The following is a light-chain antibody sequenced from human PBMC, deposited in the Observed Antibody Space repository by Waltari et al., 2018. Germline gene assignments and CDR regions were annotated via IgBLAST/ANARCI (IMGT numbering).Light chain of an antibody. J-gene: IGLJ2*01. V-gene: IGLV1-51*02. CDR2: EDN. CDR3: GTWDSSLTAGV. Sequence: QSVLTQPPSVSAAPGQKVTISCSGSSSNIGSNRVSWYQQFPGTAPKLLIYEDNRRPSGTPDRFSVSKSGPSATLDITGLQTGDEADYYCGTWDSSLTAGVFGGGTKLTVL. CDR1: SSNIGSNR.